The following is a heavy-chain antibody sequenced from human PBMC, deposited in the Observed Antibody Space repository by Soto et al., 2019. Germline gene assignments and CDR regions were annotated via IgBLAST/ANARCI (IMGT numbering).Heavy chain of an antibody. D-gene: IGHD4-17*01. Sequence: ASVKVSCKASGGTFSSYAISWVRQAPGQGLEWMGGVIPIFGTANYAQKFQGRVTITADESTNTALLELSSLRSEEPGVYYCAADGGGYLYGLARHWGPGTLVTVSS. V-gene: IGHV1-69*13. CDR1: GGTFSSYA. CDR3: AADGGGYLYGLARH. J-gene: IGHJ4*02. CDR2: VIPIFGTA.